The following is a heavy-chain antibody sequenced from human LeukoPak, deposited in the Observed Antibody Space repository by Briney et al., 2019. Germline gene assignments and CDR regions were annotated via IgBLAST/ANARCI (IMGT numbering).Heavy chain of an antibody. D-gene: IGHD2-15*01. CDR2: AYGDGTDK. V-gene: IGHV3-33*01. CDR3: ATGGRFYYDL. CDR1: GFTSNRYG. J-gene: IGHJ4*02. Sequence: GGSLRLSCAASGFTSNRYGMHWVRQAPGKGLEWVAVAYGDGTDKYYADSVKGRFTISKDLSRNRLYMQMNSLRAEDAAMYYCATGGRFYYDLWGQGTLVTVSS.